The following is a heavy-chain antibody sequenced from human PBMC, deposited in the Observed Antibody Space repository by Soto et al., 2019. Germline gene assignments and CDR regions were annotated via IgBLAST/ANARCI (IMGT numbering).Heavy chain of an antibody. CDR3: ARARYQLLHPYYYDMDV. Sequence: SETLSLTCTVSGASITDYHWSWIRQTPGRRLEWIGNIFYTGNTKYNPSLTSRATLSVDTSKNQVSLSLNSVTVADTAVYFCARARYQLLHPYYYDMDVWGQGTTVTVSS. V-gene: IGHV4-59*01. D-gene: IGHD2-2*01. J-gene: IGHJ6*02. CDR2: IFYTGNT. CDR1: GASITDYH.